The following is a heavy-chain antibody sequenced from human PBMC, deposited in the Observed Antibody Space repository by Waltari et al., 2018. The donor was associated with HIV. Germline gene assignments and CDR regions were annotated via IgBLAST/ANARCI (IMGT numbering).Heavy chain of an antibody. D-gene: IGHD6-19*01. Sequence: QVQLVQSGAEVKKPGASVKVSCKASGYTFTSYAMPWVRRAPGQRPEWMGWINAGNGNTKYSQKFQGRVTITRDTSASTAYMELSSLRSEDTAVYYCATPGGSSDWSSLDYWGQGTLVTVSS. CDR3: ATPGGSSDWSSLDY. CDR1: GYTFTSYA. CDR2: INAGNGNT. J-gene: IGHJ4*02. V-gene: IGHV1-3*01.